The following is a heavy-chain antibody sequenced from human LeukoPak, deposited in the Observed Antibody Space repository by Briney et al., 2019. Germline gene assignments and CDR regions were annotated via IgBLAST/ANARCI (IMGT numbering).Heavy chain of an antibody. Sequence: SETLSLTCAVYGGSFSGYYWSWIRQPPGKGLEWIGEINHSGSTNYNPSLKSRVTISVDTSKNQFSLKLSSVTAADTAVYYCAGHSGSYLGAGYFQHWGQGTLVTVSS. D-gene: IGHD1-26*01. CDR1: GGSFSGYY. CDR3: AGHSGSYLGAGYFQH. CDR2: INHSGST. V-gene: IGHV4-34*01. J-gene: IGHJ1*01.